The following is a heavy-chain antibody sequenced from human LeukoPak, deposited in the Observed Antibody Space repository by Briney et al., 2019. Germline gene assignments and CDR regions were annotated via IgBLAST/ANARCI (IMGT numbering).Heavy chain of an antibody. Sequence: ASVKVSCKASGYTFTTQTITWLRQAPGHGLEWMGWISGFDGDTDYAQKFQGRVTMTTDTSTHTAYMEVTSLRSDDTPVYYCARGYGATSDFEYWGQGTLVIVSS. V-gene: IGHV1-18*01. CDR2: ISGFDGDT. CDR3: ARGYGATSDFEY. D-gene: IGHD4-23*01. J-gene: IGHJ4*02. CDR1: GYTFTTQT.